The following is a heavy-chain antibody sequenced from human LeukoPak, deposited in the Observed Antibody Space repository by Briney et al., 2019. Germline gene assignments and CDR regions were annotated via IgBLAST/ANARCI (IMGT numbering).Heavy chain of an antibody. J-gene: IGHJ4*02. D-gene: IGHD3-22*01. CDR3: ARVFLYDSSGYYSPAFDY. CDR2: IYSGGST. CDR1: VFTVSSNY. Sequence: GGSLRLSCAASVFTVSSNYMSWVRQAPGKGLEWVSVIYSGGSTYYADSVKGRFTISRDNSKNTLYLQMNSLRAEDTAVYYCARVFLYDSSGYYSPAFDYWGQGTLVTVSS. V-gene: IGHV3-66*01.